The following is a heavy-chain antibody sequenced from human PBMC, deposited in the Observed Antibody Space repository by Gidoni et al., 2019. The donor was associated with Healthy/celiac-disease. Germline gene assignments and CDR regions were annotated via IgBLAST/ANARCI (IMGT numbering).Heavy chain of an antibody. CDR2: ISSSSSYI. J-gene: IGHJ6*02. CDR1: GFTFSSYS. CDR3: ASQPSYYYGMDV. V-gene: IGHV3-21*01. Sequence: EVQLVESGGGLVKPGGSLRLSCAASGFTFSSYSMNWVRQAPGKGLEWVSSISSSSSYIYYADSVKGRFTISRDNAKNSLYLQMNSLRAEDTAVYYCASQPSYYYGMDVWGQGTTVTVSS.